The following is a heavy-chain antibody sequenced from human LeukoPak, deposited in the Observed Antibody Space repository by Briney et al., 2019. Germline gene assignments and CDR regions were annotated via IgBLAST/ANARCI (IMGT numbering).Heavy chain of an antibody. J-gene: IGHJ4*02. D-gene: IGHD3-10*01. Sequence: GESLKISCKASGYSFTDYWLGWVRQMPGKGLEWMGIIYPGDSDTRYSPSFQGQVTISVDKSISTAYLQWSSLKASDTAMFYCARRNYYGSGSSHSHFDCWGQGTLVTVSS. CDR2: IYPGDSDT. CDR3: ARRNYYGSGSSHSHFDC. V-gene: IGHV5-51*01. CDR1: GYSFTDYW.